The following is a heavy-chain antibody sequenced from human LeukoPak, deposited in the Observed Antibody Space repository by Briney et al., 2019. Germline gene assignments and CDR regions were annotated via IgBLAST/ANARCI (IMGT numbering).Heavy chain of an antibody. CDR1: GFTFSSYT. CDR2: ICDTRFTI. D-gene: IGHD4-23*01. V-gene: IGHV3-48*01. Sequence: GGSLTLSCTGSGFTFSSYTMNWVRQAPGKGLEWVAYICDTRFTIYYADSVRGRFTTSRVNAKNSLFLQMHILRADDTAVYYCARDGGKGFEPWGQGTLVTVSS. J-gene: IGHJ5*02. CDR3: ARDGGKGFEP.